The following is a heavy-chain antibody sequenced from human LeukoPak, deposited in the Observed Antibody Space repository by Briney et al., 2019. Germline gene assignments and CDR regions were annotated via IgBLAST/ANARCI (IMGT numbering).Heavy chain of an antibody. CDR2: INPNSGAT. Sequence: ASVKVSCKASGYTFTGYYIHWVRQAPGQGLEWMAWINPNSGATNYAQKFQGRVSMTRDTSISTAYMALSRLTSDDTAVYYCARDGRLRNGYDNFYIWGQGTLVTVSS. CDR3: ARDGRLRNGYDNFYI. CDR1: GYTFTGYY. D-gene: IGHD5-18*01. V-gene: IGHV1-2*02. J-gene: IGHJ4*02.